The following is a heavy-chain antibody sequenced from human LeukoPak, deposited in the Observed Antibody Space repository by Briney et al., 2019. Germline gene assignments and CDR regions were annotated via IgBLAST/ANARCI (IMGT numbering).Heavy chain of an antibody. CDR3: ARGGIWNYAQGEYFQH. Sequence: PGGSLRLSCAASGLTFSSYSMNWVRQAPGKGLEWVSCISSSSSYIYYADSVKGRFTISRDNARNSLFLQMDSLRAEDTAMYYCARGGIWNYAQGEYFQHWGQGTLVTVSS. D-gene: IGHD1-7*01. CDR1: GLTFSSYS. V-gene: IGHV3-21*04. J-gene: IGHJ1*01. CDR2: ISSSSSYI.